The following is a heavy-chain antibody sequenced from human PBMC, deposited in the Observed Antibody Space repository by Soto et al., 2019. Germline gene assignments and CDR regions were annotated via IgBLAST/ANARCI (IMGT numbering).Heavy chain of an antibody. CDR3: ARDYYKYYDSSGYYRSPAY. V-gene: IGHV3-30-3*01. Sequence: GVSLRLSCAASGFTFSNYAMSWVRQAPGKGLEWVALISYDGSDKDYADSVKGRFTISRDNSRNTLFLQMNSLRAEDTAVYYCARDYYKYYDSSGYYRSPAYWGQGTLVTVSS. CDR2: ISYDGSDK. CDR1: GFTFSNYA. D-gene: IGHD3-22*01. J-gene: IGHJ4*02.